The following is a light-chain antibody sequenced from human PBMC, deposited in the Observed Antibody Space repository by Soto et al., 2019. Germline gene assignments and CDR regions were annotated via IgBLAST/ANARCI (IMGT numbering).Light chain of an antibody. CDR2: AAS. CDR3: HKYNRAPWT. V-gene: IGKV1-27*01. J-gene: IGKJ1*01. CDR1: QGISNY. Sequence: DIQMTQSPSSLSSSVGDRVTITCRASQGISNYLAWYQQKPGKDPKLLLYAASTLQSGVPSRFSGSGSGTDFTLTISSLQPEDVATYYCHKYNRAPWTFGQGTKVEIK.